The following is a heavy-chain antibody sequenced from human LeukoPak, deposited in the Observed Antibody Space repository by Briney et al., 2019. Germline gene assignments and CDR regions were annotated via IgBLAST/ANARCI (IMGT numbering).Heavy chain of an antibody. V-gene: IGHV4-59*08. Sequence: SETLSLTCTVSGDSISGTYYWSWIRQPPGKGLEWISYIYHTGTTDSNPSLKSRVTVSLDTSKNQFSLKMSSVTAADTAVYYCARRWVYDKRAFDAWGQGTMVTVSS. CDR1: GDSISGTYY. D-gene: IGHD3-16*01. CDR3: ARRWVYDKRAFDA. CDR2: IYHTGTT. J-gene: IGHJ3*01.